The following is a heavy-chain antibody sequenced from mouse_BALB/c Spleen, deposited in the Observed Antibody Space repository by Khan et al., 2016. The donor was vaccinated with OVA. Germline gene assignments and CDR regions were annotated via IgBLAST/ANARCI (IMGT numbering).Heavy chain of an antibody. Sequence: VQLQQSGAELVKPGASVRLSCKASGYTFTSYYLYWVKQRPGQGLEWIGYINPSNGGTNFNEKFKSKATLTVDKSSSTAYMQLSSLTSEDSAVYSSTRSGYGTFAYWGQGTLVTVSA. J-gene: IGHJ3*01. CDR3: TRSGYGTFAY. CDR2: INPSNGGT. CDR1: GYTFTSYY. D-gene: IGHD2-1*01. V-gene: IGHV1-53*01.